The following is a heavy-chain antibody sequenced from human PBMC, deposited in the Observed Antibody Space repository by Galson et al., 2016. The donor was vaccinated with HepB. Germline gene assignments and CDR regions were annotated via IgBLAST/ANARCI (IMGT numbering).Heavy chain of an antibody. J-gene: IGHJ6*02. CDR3: ARLIDTIFAVGDGMDV. D-gene: IGHD3-3*01. CDR2: FYNGGST. Sequence: SETLSLTCSVSGGSITRNGYYWGWIRQPPGKGLEWIGSFYNGGSTYYNPSLKSRVTILVDTSKSQFSLKLSSVTAADTAVYYCARLIDTIFAVGDGMDVWGQGTTGIVSS. V-gene: IGHV4-39*01. CDR1: GGSITRNGYY.